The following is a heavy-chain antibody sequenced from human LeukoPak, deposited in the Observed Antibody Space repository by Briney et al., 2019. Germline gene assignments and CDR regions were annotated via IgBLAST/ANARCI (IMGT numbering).Heavy chain of an antibody. CDR3: AKGDLYVGFDY. CDR1: GFTFSSYG. CDR2: IRYDGSKK. Sequence: GGSLRLSCAASGFTFSSYGMHWVRQAPGKGLEWVSFIRYDGSKKYFADSVKGRFTISRDNSKNMLYLQMNTLRAEDTAVYYCAKGDLYVGFDYWGQGTLVTVSS. D-gene: IGHD3-16*01. V-gene: IGHV3-30*02. J-gene: IGHJ4*02.